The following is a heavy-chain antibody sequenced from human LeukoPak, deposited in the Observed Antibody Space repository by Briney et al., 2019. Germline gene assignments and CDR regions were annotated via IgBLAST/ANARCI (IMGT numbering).Heavy chain of an antibody. CDR2: ISSSSSYI. V-gene: IGHV3-21*01. J-gene: IGHJ6*04. D-gene: IGHD1-26*01. Sequence: GGSLRLSCAASGFTFSSYSMNWVRQAPGKGLEWVSSISSSSSYIYYADSVKGRFTISRDNAKNSLYLQMNSLRAEDTAVYYCARDGSSGRGYYYYYGMDVWGEGTTVTVSS. CDR1: GFTFSSYS. CDR3: ARDGSSGRGYYYYYGMDV.